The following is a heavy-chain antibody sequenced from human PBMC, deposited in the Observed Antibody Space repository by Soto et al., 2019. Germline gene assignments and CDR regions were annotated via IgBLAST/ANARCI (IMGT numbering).Heavy chain of an antibody. D-gene: IGHD4-17*01. CDR1: GFTFSSDG. J-gene: IGHJ5*02. CDR3: VREQSGNYGWFDP. V-gene: IGHV3-33*01. Sequence: GGSLRLSCAASGFTFSSDGMHWVRQAPGKGLEWVAVIYYDGGSKYYGDSVKGRFTISRDNSKNTLYLQMNSLRAEDTAVYYCVREQSGNYGWFDPWGQGTPVTVSS. CDR2: IYYDGGSK.